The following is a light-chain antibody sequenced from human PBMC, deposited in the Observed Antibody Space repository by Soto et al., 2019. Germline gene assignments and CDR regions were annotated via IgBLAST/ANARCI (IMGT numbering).Light chain of an antibody. CDR3: SSYAGSKNLV. CDR1: SSDVGVYNY. V-gene: IGLV2-8*01. Sequence: QSALTQPHSASGSPGQSVTISCTGTSSDVGVYNYVSWYQQHPGKDPKLMIYEVSHRPSGVPDRFSGSKSGNTASLTVSGLQAEDEADYYCSSYAGSKNLVFGGGTQLTVL. J-gene: IGLJ2*01. CDR2: EVS.